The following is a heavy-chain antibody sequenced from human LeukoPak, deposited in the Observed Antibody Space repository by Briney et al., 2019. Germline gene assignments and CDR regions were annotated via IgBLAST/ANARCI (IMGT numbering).Heavy chain of an antibody. CDR1: GGSISSYY. CDR3: ARVRGSGKYYYYYMDV. Sequence: SETLSLTCTVSGGSISSYYWSWIRQPPGKGLEWIGYIYYSGSTNYNPSLKSRVTISVDTSKNQVSLKLSSVTAADTAVYYCARVRGSGKYYYYYMDVWGKGTTVTISS. CDR2: IYYSGST. D-gene: IGHD3-10*01. J-gene: IGHJ6*03. V-gene: IGHV4-59*01.